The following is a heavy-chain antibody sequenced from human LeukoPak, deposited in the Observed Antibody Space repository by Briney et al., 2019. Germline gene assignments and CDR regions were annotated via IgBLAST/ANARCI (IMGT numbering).Heavy chain of an antibody. CDR1: GDAITGSSYY. CDR3: ARQYYDSTGYYYFDN. J-gene: IGHJ4*02. Sequence: SKTLSLTCTVSGDAITGSSYYWGWIRQPPGKGLEWIGSMYYSGSTFSNPSLRSRVNMSADTSKNQFSLKLSSVTAADTAVYYCARQYYDSTGYYYFDNWGQGTQVTVSS. CDR2: MYYSGST. V-gene: IGHV4-39*01. D-gene: IGHD3-22*01.